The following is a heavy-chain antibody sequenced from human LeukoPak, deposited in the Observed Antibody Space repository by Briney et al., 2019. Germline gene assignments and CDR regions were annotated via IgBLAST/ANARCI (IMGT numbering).Heavy chain of an antibody. V-gene: IGHV3-21*01. CDR3: VRLRRNNDRSGYYYYYDY. J-gene: IGHJ4*02. D-gene: IGHD3-22*01. Sequence: GGSLTLSCAASGYTFSDFSVNWVRQAPGKGLEWVSSISVRSNYRYYADSVGGRFTISRDDDRDSLFLQMNSLRAEDTAVYFCVRLRRNNDRSGYYYYYDYWGQGTLVTVSS. CDR1: GYTFSDFS. CDR2: ISVRSNYR.